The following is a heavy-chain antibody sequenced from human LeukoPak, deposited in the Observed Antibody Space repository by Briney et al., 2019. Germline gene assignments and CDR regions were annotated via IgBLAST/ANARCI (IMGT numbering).Heavy chain of an antibody. CDR3: TRLGYDRDYFDY. CDR1: GFTFSGSA. Sequence: GGSLRLSCAASGFTFSGSAMHWVRQASGKGLEWVGRIRSKANSYATAYAASVKGRFTISRDDSKNTAYLQMNSLKTEDTAVYYCTRLGYDRDYFDYWGQGTLVTVSS. J-gene: IGHJ4*02. V-gene: IGHV3-73*01. CDR2: IRSKANSYAT. D-gene: IGHD3-16*01.